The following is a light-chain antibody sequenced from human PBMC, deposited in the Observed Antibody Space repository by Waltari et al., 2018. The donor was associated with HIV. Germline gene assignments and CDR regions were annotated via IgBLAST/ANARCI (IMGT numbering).Light chain of an antibody. CDR3: YSIDSSGNHRGV. J-gene: IGLJ2*01. Sequence: SYELTQPPSVSVSPGQTARITCSGDALPKKYAYWYQQKSGQAPVLVIYEDTKRPSGRPESLYGSRSGTMATLTISGAQVEDEADYDGYSIDSSGNHRGVFGGGTKLTVL. CDR1: ALPKKY. CDR2: EDT. V-gene: IGLV3-10*01.